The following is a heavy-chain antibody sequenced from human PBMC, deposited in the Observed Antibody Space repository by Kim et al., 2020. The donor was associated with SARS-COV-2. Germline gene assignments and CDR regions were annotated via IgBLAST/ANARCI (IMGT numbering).Heavy chain of an antibody. Sequence: SETLSLTCTVSGDSISSYYWSWIRQPPGKGLEWIGYIYYSGSTNYNPSLRSRVTISVDTSKNQFSLKLSSVTAADTAVYYCARDPSPHYDPGRFDPWGQG. CDR3: ARDPSPHYDPGRFDP. V-gene: IGHV4-59*01. CDR1: GDSISSYY. J-gene: IGHJ5*02. CDR2: IYYSGST. D-gene: IGHD4-17*01.